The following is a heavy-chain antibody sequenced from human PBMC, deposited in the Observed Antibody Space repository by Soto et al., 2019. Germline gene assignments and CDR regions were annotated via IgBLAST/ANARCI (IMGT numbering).Heavy chain of an antibody. J-gene: IGHJ4*02. CDR1: GFTFSSYG. D-gene: IGHD3-10*01. CDR2: ISYDGSNK. Sequence: QVQLVESGGGVVQPGRSLRLSCAASGFTFSSYGMHWVRQAPGKGLEWVAVISYDGSNKYYADSVKGRFTISRDNSKNTLYLQMNSLRAEDTAVYYCAKAEGITMVRAVMGYDYWGQGTLVTVSS. CDR3: AKAEGITMVRAVMGYDY. V-gene: IGHV3-30*18.